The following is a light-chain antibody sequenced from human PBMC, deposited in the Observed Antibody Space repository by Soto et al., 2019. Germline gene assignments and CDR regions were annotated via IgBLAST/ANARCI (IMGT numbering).Light chain of an antibody. J-gene: IGKJ1*01. CDR1: QSISSW. V-gene: IGKV1-5*03. Sequence: DIQMTQSPSTLSASVGDRVTITCRASQSISSWLAWYQQKPGKAPKLLIYKASTLESGVPSNFSGSGSGTEFTLTISSLQSEDFAVYYCQQYNKWPPWTFGQGTKVEIK. CDR2: KAS. CDR3: QQYNKWPPWT.